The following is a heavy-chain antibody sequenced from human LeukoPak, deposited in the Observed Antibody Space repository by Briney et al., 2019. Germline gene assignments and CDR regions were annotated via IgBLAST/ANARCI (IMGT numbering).Heavy chain of an antibody. CDR2: INHSGST. CDR3: VRGGQGDGHSADEGFDI. J-gene: IGHJ3*02. CDR1: GRSFSGYY. D-gene: IGHD5-18*01. Sequence: PSETLSLTCAVYGRSFSGYYWSWIRQPPGKGLEWIGEINHSGSTNYNPSLKSRVTISVDTSKNHFSLQLSSVTPEDTAVYYCVRGGQGDGHSADEGFDIWGQGTMVTVS. V-gene: IGHV4-34*01.